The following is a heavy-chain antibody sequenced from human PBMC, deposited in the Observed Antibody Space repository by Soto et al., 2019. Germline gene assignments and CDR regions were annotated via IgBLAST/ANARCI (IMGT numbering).Heavy chain of an antibody. J-gene: IGHJ6*02. CDR1: GGTFSSYA. CDR2: IIPIFGTA. D-gene: IGHD6-13*01. CDR3: ARAPRSWFRAAAGMLVNYYYGMDV. Sequence: QVQLVQSGAEVKKPGSSVKVSCKASGGTFSSYAISWVRQAPGQGLEWMGGIIPIFGTANYAQKFQGRVTITADESTSTAYMELSSLRSEDTAVYYCARAPRSWFRAAAGMLVNYYYGMDVWGQGTTVTVSS. V-gene: IGHV1-69*01.